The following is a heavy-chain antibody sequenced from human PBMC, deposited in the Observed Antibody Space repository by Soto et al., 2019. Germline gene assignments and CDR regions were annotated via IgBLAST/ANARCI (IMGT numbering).Heavy chain of an antibody. V-gene: IGHV1-18*01. Sequence: GASVKVSCKASGYTFTSYGISWVRQAPGQGLEWMGWISAYNGKTNYAQKLQGRVTMTTDTSTSTAYMELRSLRSDDTAVYYCARTPDIAVADNWFDPWGQGTLVTVSS. CDR1: GYTFTSYG. J-gene: IGHJ5*02. D-gene: IGHD6-19*01. CDR2: ISAYNGKT. CDR3: ARTPDIAVADNWFDP.